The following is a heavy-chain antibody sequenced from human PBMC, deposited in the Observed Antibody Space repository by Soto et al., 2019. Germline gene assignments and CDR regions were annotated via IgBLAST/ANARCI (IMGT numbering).Heavy chain of an antibody. V-gene: IGHV5-10-1*01. J-gene: IGHJ4*02. CDR2: IDPSDSYT. Sequence: PGESLKISCKGSGYSFTSYWISWLRQMPGKGLEWMGRIDPSDSYTNYSPSFQGHVTISADKSISTAYLQWSSLKASDTAMYYCARLRAYSSSSPHDYWGQGSLVTVA. D-gene: IGHD6-6*01. CDR3: ARLRAYSSSSPHDY. CDR1: GYSFTSYW.